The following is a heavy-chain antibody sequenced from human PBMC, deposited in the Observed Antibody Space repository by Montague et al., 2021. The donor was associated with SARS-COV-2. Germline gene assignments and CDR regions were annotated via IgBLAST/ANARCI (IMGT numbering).Heavy chain of an antibody. CDR2: VSFSGDT. D-gene: IGHD3-22*01. V-gene: IGHV4-59*13. CDR1: GGSISTYY. CDR3: ARARSYDSSCYPFSQYCFDY. J-gene: IGHJ4*02. Sequence: SETLSLTCSVSGGSISTYYWSWIRQPPGKGLEWIGYVSFSGDTIYNPSLKGRVTISVDTSTHQFALGLSSVSAADTAVYYCARARSYDSSCYPFSQYCFDYWGQGALVIVSS.